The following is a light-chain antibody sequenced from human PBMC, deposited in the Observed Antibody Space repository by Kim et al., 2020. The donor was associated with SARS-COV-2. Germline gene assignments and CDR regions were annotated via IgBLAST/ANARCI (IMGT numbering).Light chain of an antibody. J-gene: IGLJ2*01. CDR1: SSNIGINF. Sequence: GQKVTISCSGSSSNIGINFVCWYQQLPGTAPKLLIYDDNQRPSGIPDRFSGSKSDTSATLAISGLQTGDEADYYCGTWDSSLSAGVFGGGTQLTVL. CDR3: GTWDSSLSAGV. V-gene: IGLV1-51*01. CDR2: DDN.